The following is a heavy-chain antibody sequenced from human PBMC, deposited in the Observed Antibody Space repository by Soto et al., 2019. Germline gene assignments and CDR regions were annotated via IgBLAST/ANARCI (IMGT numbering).Heavy chain of an antibody. CDR1: GGSFSGYY. J-gene: IGHJ4*02. CDR3: ARGMQYYFDY. CDR2: INHSGST. V-gene: IGHV4-34*01. Sequence: PSETLSLTCAVYGGSFSGYYWSWIRQPPGKGLEWIGEINHSGSTNYNPSLKSRVTISVDTSKNQFSLKLSSVTAADTAVYYCARGMQYYFDYWGQGTLVTVSS. D-gene: IGHD6-19*01.